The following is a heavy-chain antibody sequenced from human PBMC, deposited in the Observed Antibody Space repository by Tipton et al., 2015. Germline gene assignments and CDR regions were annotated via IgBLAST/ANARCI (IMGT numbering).Heavy chain of an antibody. CDR1: GYSISSGFY. CDR3: ARARGRHGGLFDS. D-gene: IGHD4-23*01. CDR2: IYESGTT. V-gene: IGHV4-38-2*01. J-gene: IGHJ4*02. Sequence: TLSLTCAVAGYSISSGFYWGWIRQPPGKDLEWIASIYESGTTYYNPSLKSRVIISVDTAKNQFSLKLSSVTAADTAVYYCARARGRHGGLFDSWGQGILVTVSS.